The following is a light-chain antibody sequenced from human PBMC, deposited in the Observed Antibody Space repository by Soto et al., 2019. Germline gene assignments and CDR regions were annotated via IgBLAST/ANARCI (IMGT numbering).Light chain of an antibody. CDR2: GAS. J-gene: IGKJ5*01. CDR1: QSISNSY. CDR3: QQYGSSPPFT. Sequence: EIVLTQSPGTLSLSPGERATLSCRASQSISNSYLAWNQQKPGQAPRLLTYGASSRATGIPDRFSGSGSGTDFNLTISRLEPEDLAVYYCQQYGSSPPFTFGQGTRLEIK. V-gene: IGKV3-20*01.